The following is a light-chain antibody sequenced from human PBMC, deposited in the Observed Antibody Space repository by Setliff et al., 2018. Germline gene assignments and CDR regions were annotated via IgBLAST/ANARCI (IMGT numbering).Light chain of an antibody. J-gene: IGLJ1*01. CDR1: SSDVGAFKY. V-gene: IGLV2-14*01. Sequence: QSVLTQPASVSGSPGQSITISCTGTSSDVGAFKYVSWYQQHPGKAPKLMIYEVNNRPSGVSNRFSGSKSGNTASLTISGLQGEDEAVYYCYSYTITSTLLFGTGTKVTVL. CDR2: EVN. CDR3: YSYTITSTLL.